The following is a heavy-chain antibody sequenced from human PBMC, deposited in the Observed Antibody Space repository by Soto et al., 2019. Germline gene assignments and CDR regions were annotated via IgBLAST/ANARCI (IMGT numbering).Heavy chain of an antibody. CDR2: ICCSGSS. CDR3: ARGGAEDNYFDP. V-gene: IGHV4-31*03. J-gene: IGHJ5*02. CDR1: GGAIDNGGFY. Sequence: QVQLRESGPGLVKPSQTLSLTCTVSGGAIDNGGFYWSWIRQQPGKGLEWIGHICCSGSSHYNPSLRSRVTISMDTCKNDLSLKLSSVTAADTAVYYCARGGAEDNYFDPWGQGTLVTVSS.